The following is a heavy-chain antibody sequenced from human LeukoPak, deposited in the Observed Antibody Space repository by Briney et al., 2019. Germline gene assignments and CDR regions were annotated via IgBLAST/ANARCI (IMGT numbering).Heavy chain of an antibody. CDR1: GGSISSYY. CDR2: IYYSGST. D-gene: IGHD6-13*01. CDR3: ARNTWQQLGKFDP. J-gene: IGHJ5*02. V-gene: IGHV4-59*01. Sequence: PSETLSLTCTVSGGSISSYYWSWIRQPPGKGLEWIGCIYYSGSTNYNPSLKSRVTISVDTSKNQFSLKLSSVTAADTAVYYCARNTWQQLGKFDPWGQGTLATVSS.